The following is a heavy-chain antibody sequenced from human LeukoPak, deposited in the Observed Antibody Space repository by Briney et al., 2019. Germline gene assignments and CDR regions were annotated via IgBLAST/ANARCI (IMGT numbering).Heavy chain of an antibody. CDR3: ARALYDSSGYFELDWYFDL. D-gene: IGHD3-22*01. J-gene: IGHJ2*01. Sequence: GGSLRLSCAASGSTVSSNYMSWVRQAPGKGPEWVSVIYSGGSTYYADSVKGRFTISRDNSKNTLYLQMNSLRAEDTAVYYCARALYDSSGYFELDWYFDLWGRGTLVTVSS. CDR2: IYSGGST. V-gene: IGHV3-53*01. CDR1: GSTVSSNY.